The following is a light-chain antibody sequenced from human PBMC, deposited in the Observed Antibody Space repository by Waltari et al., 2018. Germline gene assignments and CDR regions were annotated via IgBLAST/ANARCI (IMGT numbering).Light chain of an antibody. CDR3: QHYNKWPSA. V-gene: IGKV3-15*01. Sequence: EIVMTQSPVTLSVSPGDRATLSCRASQSVGNNLAWYQQKPGQAPRLLIYGASPRATGIPGRFTGSGSGTEFTLTISSLQSDDFAVYQCQHYNKWPSAFGLGTKVEIK. J-gene: IGKJ1*01. CDR2: GAS. CDR1: QSVGNN.